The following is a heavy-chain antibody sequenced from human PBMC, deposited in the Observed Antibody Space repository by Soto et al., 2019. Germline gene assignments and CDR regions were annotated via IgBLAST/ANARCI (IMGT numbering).Heavy chain of an antibody. D-gene: IGHD3-22*01. J-gene: IGHJ6*02. Sequence: PGGSLRLSCAASGFTFSSYAMSWVRQAPGKGLEWVSAISGSGGSTYYADSVKGRFTISRDNSKNTLYLQMNSLRAEDTAVYYCAKGDYYDSSGYYLEYYYYGMDVWGQGTTVTVSS. CDR1: GFTFSSYA. CDR3: AKGDYYDSSGYYLEYYYYGMDV. CDR2: ISGSGGST. V-gene: IGHV3-23*01.